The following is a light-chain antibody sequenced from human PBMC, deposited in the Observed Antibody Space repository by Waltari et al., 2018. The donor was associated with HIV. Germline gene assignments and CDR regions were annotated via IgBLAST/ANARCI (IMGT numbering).Light chain of an antibody. V-gene: IGKV4-1*01. J-gene: IGKJ2*01. CDR1: QTLLYPSNNKNY. Sequence: VLPQTADSLAVFMGERAPISRMPSQTLLYPSNNKNYLAWYQLKPGQPPKLLIYWASIRESGVPSRFSGSGSGTEFSLTISSLQAEDVAVYYCQQYSTMPYTFGQGTKVEI. CDR3: QQYSTMPYT. CDR2: WAS.